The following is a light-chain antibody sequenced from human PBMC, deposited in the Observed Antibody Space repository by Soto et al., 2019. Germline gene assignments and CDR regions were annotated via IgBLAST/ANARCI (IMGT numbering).Light chain of an antibody. Sequence: QDPLTQPACVSGSPGQSITISCTGTISDVGGYNYVSWYQQHPGKAPKLMIYEVSNRPSGVSNRFSGSKSGNTASLTISGLQAEDEADYYCRSYTSSSTLHFGTGTKVTVL. CDR2: EVS. CDR3: RSYTSSSTLH. V-gene: IGLV2-14*01. J-gene: IGLJ1*01. CDR1: ISDVGGYNY.